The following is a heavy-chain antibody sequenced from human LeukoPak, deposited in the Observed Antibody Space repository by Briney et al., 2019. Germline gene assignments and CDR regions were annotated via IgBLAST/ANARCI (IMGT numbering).Heavy chain of an antibody. D-gene: IGHD6-19*01. CDR2: IYYSGRT. Sequence: SETLSLTCTVSGGSISSYYWTWIRQPPGKGLEWIGYIYYSGRTNYNPSLKSRLTISVDTSTNQFSLRLNSVTAADAAVYYCARGLPGYSGGDDAFDIWGQGTMVTVSS. V-gene: IGHV4-59*01. J-gene: IGHJ3*02. CDR3: ARGLPGYSGGDDAFDI. CDR1: GGSISSYY.